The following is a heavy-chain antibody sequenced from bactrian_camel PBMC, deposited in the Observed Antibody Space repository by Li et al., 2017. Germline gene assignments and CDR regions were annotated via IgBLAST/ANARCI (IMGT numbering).Heavy chain of an antibody. CDR1: IFTAGRYC. Sequence: VQLVESGGDSVQAGESLRLSCAYSIFTAGRYCMGWFRQPPASQREGVAIIDSDGVTTRYADSVKGRFTISQDKANNTLYLQMNSLILEDTAIYYCATDHLDVYGQCYRNISNGDSGPRSPSP. V-gene: IGHV3S42*01. D-gene: IGHD1*01. J-gene: IGHJ4*01. CDR2: IDSDGVTT.